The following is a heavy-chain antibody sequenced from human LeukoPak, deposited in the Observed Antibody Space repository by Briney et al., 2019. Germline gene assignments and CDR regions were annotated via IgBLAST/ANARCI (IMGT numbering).Heavy chain of an antibody. V-gene: IGHV4-34*01. CDR3: ARGRRYCSSTSCYAFFDY. D-gene: IGHD2-2*01. CDR2: INHSGST. J-gene: IGHJ4*02. Sequence: PSETLSLTCAVYGGSFSGYYWSWIRQPPGKGLEWIGEINHSGSTNYNPSFKSRVTISVDTSKNQFSLKLSSVTAADTAVYYCARGRRYCSSTSCYAFFDYWGQGTLVTVSS. CDR1: GGSFSGYY.